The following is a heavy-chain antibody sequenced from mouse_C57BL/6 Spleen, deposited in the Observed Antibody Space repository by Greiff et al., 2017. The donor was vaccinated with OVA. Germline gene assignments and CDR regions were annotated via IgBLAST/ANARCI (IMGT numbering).Heavy chain of an antibody. CDR3: ARDDGYYFYAMDY. D-gene: IGHD2-3*01. J-gene: IGHJ4*01. CDR1: GYAFSSSW. V-gene: IGHV1-82*01. Sequence: LQESGPELVKPGASVKISCKASGYAFSSSWMNWVKQRPGKGLEWIGRIYPGDGDTNYNGKFKGKATLTADKSSSTAYMQLSSLTSEDSAVYFCARDDGYYFYAMDYWGQGTSVTVSS. CDR2: IYPGDGDT.